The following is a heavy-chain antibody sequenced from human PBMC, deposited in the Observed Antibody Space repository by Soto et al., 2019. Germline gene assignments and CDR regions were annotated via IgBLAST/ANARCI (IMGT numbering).Heavy chain of an antibody. CDR2: VSPNSGNT. Sequence: GASVQVSCKASGYTFTDYDINWVRQAPGQGLEWMGWVSPNSGNTVYAQKFQDRVTMTRDTSITTAYMELSDLRFEDTAMYYCARGRFYSGTSTWFAFWGQGTPVTVSS. D-gene: IGHD3-10*01. V-gene: IGHV1-8*01. J-gene: IGHJ5*01. CDR3: ARGRFYSGTSTWFAF. CDR1: GYTFTDYD.